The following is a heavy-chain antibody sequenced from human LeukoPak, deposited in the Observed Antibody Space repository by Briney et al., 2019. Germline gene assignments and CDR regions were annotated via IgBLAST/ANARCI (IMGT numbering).Heavy chain of an antibody. J-gene: IGHJ3*02. CDR2: ISYDGSNK. CDR3: AKDWYSGSYDAFDI. D-gene: IGHD1-26*01. Sequence: GRSLRLSCAASGFTFSSYGMDWVRQAPGKGLEWVAVISYDGSNKYYADSVKGRFTISRDNSKNTLYLQMNSLRVEDTAVYYCAKDWYSGSYDAFDIWGQGTTVTVSS. V-gene: IGHV3-30*18. CDR1: GFTFSSYG.